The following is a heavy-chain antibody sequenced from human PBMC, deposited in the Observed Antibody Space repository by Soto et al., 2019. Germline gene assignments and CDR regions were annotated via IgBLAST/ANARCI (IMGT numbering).Heavy chain of an antibody. J-gene: IGHJ6*02. CDR3: ARVMWNGVVILGYYYYGMDV. D-gene: IGHD3-3*01. CDR2: ISAYNGNT. Sequence: GASVKVSCKASGYTFTSYGISWVRQAPGQGLEWMGWISAYNGNTNYAQKLQGRVTMTTDTSTSTAYMELRSLRSDDTAVYYCARVMWNGVVILGYYYYGMDVWGQGTTVTVSS. CDR1: GYTFTSYG. V-gene: IGHV1-18*01.